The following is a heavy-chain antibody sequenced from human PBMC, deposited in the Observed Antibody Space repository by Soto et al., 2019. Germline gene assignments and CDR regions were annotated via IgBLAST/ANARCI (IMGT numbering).Heavy chain of an antibody. D-gene: IGHD1-7*01. CDR3: ARTYNWNSGWFDP. Sequence: SETLSLTCTVSGGSISSYYWSWIRQPPGKGLEWIGYIYYTGHTNYNPSLKSRVTISLDTSENQFSLKLSSVTAADTAVYFCARTYNWNSGWFDPWGQGTRVTVSS. CDR2: IYYTGHT. V-gene: IGHV4-59*08. J-gene: IGHJ5*02. CDR1: GGSISSYY.